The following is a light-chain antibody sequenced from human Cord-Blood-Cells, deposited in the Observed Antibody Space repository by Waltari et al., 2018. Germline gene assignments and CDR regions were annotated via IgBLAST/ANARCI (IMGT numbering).Light chain of an antibody. CDR1: SSDVGRYNL. V-gene: IGLV2-23*02. Sequence: QSALTQPASVSGSPGQSITISCTGPSSDVGRYNLVSWYQQTPGKAPKLMIYEVSKRPSGVSNRFSGSKSGNTASLTISGLQAEDEADYYCCSYAGSSSWVFGGGTKLTVL. CDR2: EVS. CDR3: CSYAGSSSWV. J-gene: IGLJ3*02.